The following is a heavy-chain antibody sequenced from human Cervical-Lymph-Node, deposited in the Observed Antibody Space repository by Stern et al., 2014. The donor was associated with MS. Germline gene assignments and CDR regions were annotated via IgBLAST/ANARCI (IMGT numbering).Heavy chain of an antibody. CDR3: AHSDGSSWTSEYFQH. CDR1: GFSLSTSGVG. CDR2: LYWDDDN. J-gene: IGHJ1*01. D-gene: IGHD6-13*01. V-gene: IGHV2-5*02. Sequence: QITLKESGPTLVKPTQTLTLTCTFSGFSLSTSGVGVGWIRQPRGKALEWLALLYWDDDNRYSPSLKSRLTITKDTSKNQVVLTMTNMDPVDTATYYCAHSDGSSWTSEYFQHWGQGTLVTVSS.